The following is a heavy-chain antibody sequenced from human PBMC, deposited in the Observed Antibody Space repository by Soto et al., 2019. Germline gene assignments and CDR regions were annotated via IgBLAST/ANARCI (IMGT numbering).Heavy chain of an antibody. CDR2: ISAYNGNT. CDR1: GYTFTSYG. J-gene: IGHJ4*02. CDR3: ARDFYPSAGWNDGHLY. V-gene: IGHV1-18*01. Sequence: ASVKVSCKASGYTFTSYGISWVRQAPGQGLEWMGWISAYNGNTNYAQKLQGRVTMTTDTSTSTAYMELRSLRFDDTAVYYCARDFYPSAGWNDGHLYWGQGTLVTVSS. D-gene: IGHD1-1*01.